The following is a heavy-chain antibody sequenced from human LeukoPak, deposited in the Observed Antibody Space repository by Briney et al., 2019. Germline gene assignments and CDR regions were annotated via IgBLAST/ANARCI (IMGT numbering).Heavy chain of an antibody. Sequence: GGSLRLSCAASGFDFSTYTMNWVRQAPGKGLEWVSSISSSSSYIYYADSVKGRFTISRDNAKNSMYLQMNSLRAEDTAVYYCARSEYTYGPDVVDYWGQGTLVTVSS. CDR2: ISSSSSYI. CDR3: ARSEYTYGPDVVDY. D-gene: IGHD5-18*01. CDR1: GFDFSTYT. V-gene: IGHV3-21*04. J-gene: IGHJ4*02.